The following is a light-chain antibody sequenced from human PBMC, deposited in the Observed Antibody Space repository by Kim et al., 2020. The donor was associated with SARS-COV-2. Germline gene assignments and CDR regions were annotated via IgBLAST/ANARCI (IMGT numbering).Light chain of an antibody. J-gene: IGKJ5*01. Sequence: SLSPGDTATLSCRASQSISSYLAWYQEKPGQPPRLLIYDASNRATGIAARFSGSGSGTDFTLTISSLEPEDFAFYFCQQRSSSITFGQGTRLEIK. CDR2: DAS. V-gene: IGKV3-11*01. CDR3: QQRSSSIT. CDR1: QSISSY.